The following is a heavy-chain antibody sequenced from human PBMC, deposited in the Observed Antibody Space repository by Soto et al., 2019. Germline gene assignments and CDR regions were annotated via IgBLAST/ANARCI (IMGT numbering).Heavy chain of an antibody. CDR1: GGSLSSYY. Sequence: QVQLQESGPGLVKPSETLSLTCTVSGGSLSSYYWSWIRQPPGKGLEWIGYIYYSGSTNYNPSLKSRVTISVDTSKNQFSLKLSSVTAADTAVYYCARSRGGYFDYWGQGTLVTVSS. J-gene: IGHJ4*02. D-gene: IGHD3-16*01. CDR2: IYYSGST. CDR3: ARSRGGYFDY. V-gene: IGHV4-59*01.